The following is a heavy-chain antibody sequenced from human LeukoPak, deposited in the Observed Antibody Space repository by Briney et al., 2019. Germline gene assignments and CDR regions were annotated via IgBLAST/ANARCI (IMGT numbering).Heavy chain of an antibody. D-gene: IGHD6-13*01. CDR2: IYYSGST. J-gene: IGHJ4*02. Sequence: SETLSLTCTVSGGSVSRSTYVWAWIRQPPGKGLEWIGSIYYSGSTYYNPSLKSRVTVSVDTSRNHFSLKLTSVTAADTAVYYCVGVATAGTAYFDYWGQGNLLTVSS. V-gene: IGHV4-39*02. CDR3: VGVATAGTAYFDY. CDR1: GGSVSRSTYV.